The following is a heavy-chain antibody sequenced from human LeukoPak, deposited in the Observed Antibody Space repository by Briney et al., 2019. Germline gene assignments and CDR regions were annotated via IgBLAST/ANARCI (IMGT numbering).Heavy chain of an antibody. J-gene: IGHJ6*03. Sequence: GGSLRLSCAASGFTFSSYAMYWVRQAPGKGLEWVAVISYDGSDKFYADSVKGRFTISRDSSKNTLYLQMNSLRPEDTAVYYCARKEMVTMVPRGRYYYMDVWGKGTTVTVSS. CDR1: GFTFSSYA. CDR2: ISYDGSDK. V-gene: IGHV3-30*04. D-gene: IGHD3-10*01. CDR3: ARKEMVTMVPRGRYYYMDV.